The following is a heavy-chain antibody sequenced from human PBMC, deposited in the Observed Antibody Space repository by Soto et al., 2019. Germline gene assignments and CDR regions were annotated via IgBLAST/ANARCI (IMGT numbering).Heavy chain of an antibody. CDR3: AIVLVADSPLEH. D-gene: IGHD2-8*02. CDR1: GFIFSNYG. Sequence: QVQLVESGGGVVQPGRSLRLSCAGSGFIFSNYGMHWVRQAPGKGLEWVAFISYDGSDILYADSVKGRFTISRDNSKSTLFLHMNRPRAEDTAVYFCAIVLVADSPLEHWGQGSLVTVSS. V-gene: IGHV3-30*03. J-gene: IGHJ4*02. CDR2: ISYDGSDI.